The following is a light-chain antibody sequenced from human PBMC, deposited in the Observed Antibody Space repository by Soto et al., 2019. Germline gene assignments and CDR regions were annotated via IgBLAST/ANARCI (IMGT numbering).Light chain of an antibody. CDR3: QQYNNWPWT. CDR1: QSVSSSY. V-gene: IGKV3D-15*01. J-gene: IGKJ1*01. CDR2: DVS. Sequence: EIVLTQSPGTLSLSPGERATLSCRASQSVSSSYLAWYQQKPGQAPRLLIYDVSNRATGIPARFSGSGSGTDFTLTISSLQSEDFAVYYCQQYNNWPWTFGQGTKVDIK.